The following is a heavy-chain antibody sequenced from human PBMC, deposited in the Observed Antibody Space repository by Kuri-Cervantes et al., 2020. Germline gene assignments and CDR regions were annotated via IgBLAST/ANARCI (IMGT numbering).Heavy chain of an antibody. D-gene: IGHD2-15*01. Sequence: KVSCKGSGYSFTSYWIGWVRQMPGKGLEWMGIIYPGDSDTRYSPSFQGQATISADKSISTAYLQWSSLKASDTAMYYCARLASGWQGWFDPWGQGTLVTVSS. V-gene: IGHV5-51*01. J-gene: IGHJ5*02. CDR3: ARLASGWQGWFDP. CDR2: IYPGDSDT. CDR1: GYSFTSYW.